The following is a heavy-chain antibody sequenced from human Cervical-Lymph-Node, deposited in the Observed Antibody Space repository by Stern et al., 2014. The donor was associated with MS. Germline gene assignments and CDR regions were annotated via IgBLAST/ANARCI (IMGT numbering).Heavy chain of an antibody. V-gene: IGHV3-7*01. CDR2: INTNGSDK. D-gene: IGHD1-7*01. Sequence: VQLVQSGAGLVQPGASLRLSCTASGFTFSNYCITWVRQAPGQGLEWVASINTNGSDKSYVATVKGRFTISRDNAKNSLYLQLNSLRGENTGVYFCARAVRELGTWGQGTLVTVSS. CDR3: ARAVRELGT. CDR1: GFTFSNYC. J-gene: IGHJ5*02.